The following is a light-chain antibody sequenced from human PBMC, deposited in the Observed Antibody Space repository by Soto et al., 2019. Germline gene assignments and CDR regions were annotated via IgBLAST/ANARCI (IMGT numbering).Light chain of an antibody. CDR1: QSISSY. V-gene: IGKV1-39*01. CDR3: QQSYSTPPWT. J-gene: IGKJ1*01. CDR2: AAS. Sequence: DLQMTQSASSLSASLGDRVTITWGASQSISSYLNWYQQKPGKAPKLLIYAASSLQSGVPSRFSGSGSGTDFTLTISSLQPEDFATYYCQQSYSTPPWTFGQGTKVDIK.